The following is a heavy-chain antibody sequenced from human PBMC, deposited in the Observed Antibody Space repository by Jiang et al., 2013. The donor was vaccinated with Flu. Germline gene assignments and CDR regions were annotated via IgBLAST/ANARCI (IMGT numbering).Heavy chain of an antibody. CDR2: INTNTGNP. Sequence: IWVRQAPGQGLGWMGWINTNTGNPTYAQGFTGRFVFSLDTSVSTAYLQISGLKAEDTAVYYCARGSRLVVINAPLYWGQGTLVTVSS. J-gene: IGHJ4*02. V-gene: IGHV7-4-1*02. CDR3: ARGSRLVVINAPLY. D-gene: IGHD3-22*01.